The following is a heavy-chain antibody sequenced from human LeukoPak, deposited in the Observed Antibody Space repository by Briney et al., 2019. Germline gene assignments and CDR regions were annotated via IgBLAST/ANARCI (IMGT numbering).Heavy chain of an antibody. Sequence: GGSLRLSCAASGFIFSSYGMYWVRQAPGKGLGWVAFIRYDGSNKYYADSVKGRFTISRDNSKNTLYLQMNSLRAEDTAVYYCAKDLPSCTTSSCWGHFDYWGQGTLVTVSS. D-gene: IGHD2-2*01. J-gene: IGHJ4*02. V-gene: IGHV3-30*02. CDR1: GFIFSSYG. CDR3: AKDLPSCTTSSCWGHFDY. CDR2: IRYDGSNK.